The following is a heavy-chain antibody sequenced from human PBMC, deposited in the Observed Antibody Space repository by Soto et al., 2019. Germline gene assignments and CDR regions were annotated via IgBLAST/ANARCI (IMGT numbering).Heavy chain of an antibody. Sequence: SETLSLTCTVAGGSISSSSYYWGWIRQPPGKGLEWIGSIYYSGSTYYNPSLKSRVTISVDTSKNQFSLKLSSVTAADTAVYYCARPTGWYDILTGYSPSNWFDPWGQGTLVTVSS. V-gene: IGHV4-39*01. J-gene: IGHJ5*02. CDR2: IYYSGST. D-gene: IGHD3-9*01. CDR1: GGSISSSSYY. CDR3: ARPTGWYDILTGYSPSNWFDP.